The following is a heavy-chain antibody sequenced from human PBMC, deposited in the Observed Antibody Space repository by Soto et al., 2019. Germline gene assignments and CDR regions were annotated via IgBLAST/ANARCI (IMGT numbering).Heavy chain of an antibody. Sequence: QVQLVQSGAEVKKPGSSVKVSCKASGGTFSSYAISWVRQAPGQGLEWMGGIIPIFGTANYAQKFQGRVTITADESTSTADMELSSLRSEDTAVYYCARHASGYCISTSCYVPYWGQGTLVTVSS. V-gene: IGHV1-69*12. CDR2: IIPIFGTA. CDR3: ARHASGYCISTSCYVPY. J-gene: IGHJ4*02. D-gene: IGHD2-2*01. CDR1: GGTFSSYA.